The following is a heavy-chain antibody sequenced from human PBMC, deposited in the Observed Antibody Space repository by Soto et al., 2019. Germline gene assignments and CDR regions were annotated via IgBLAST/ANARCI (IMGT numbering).Heavy chain of an antibody. Sequence: LQLQESGPGLVKPSETLSLTCTVSGCSISSSRYYWGWIRQPPGKGLEWIGSIYYSGSTYYNPSLKSRVTISVDTSKNQFSLKLSSVTAADTAVYYCARLPSNYARSIAVAGLFDYWGQGTLVTVSS. CDR3: ARLPSNYARSIAVAGLFDY. D-gene: IGHD6-19*01. CDR1: GCSISSSRYY. V-gene: IGHV4-39*01. CDR2: IYYSGST. J-gene: IGHJ4*02.